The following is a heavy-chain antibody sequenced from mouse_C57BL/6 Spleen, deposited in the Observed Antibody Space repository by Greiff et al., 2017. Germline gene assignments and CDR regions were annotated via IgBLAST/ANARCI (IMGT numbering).Heavy chain of an antibody. J-gene: IGHJ2*01. CDR1: GFTFSSYG. Sequence: EVMLVESGGDLVKPGGSLKLSCAASGFTFSSYGMSWVRQTPDKRLEWVATISSGGSYTYYPDSVKGRFTISRDNAKNTLYLQMSSLKSEDTAMYYCARQAYYSNYVYFDYWGQGTTLTVSS. CDR3: ARQAYYSNYVYFDY. D-gene: IGHD2-5*01. CDR2: ISSGGSYT. V-gene: IGHV5-6*01.